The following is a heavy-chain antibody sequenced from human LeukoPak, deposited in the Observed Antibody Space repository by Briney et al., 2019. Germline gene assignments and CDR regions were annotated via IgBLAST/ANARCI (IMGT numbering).Heavy chain of an antibody. CDR1: GFTFSLHR. J-gene: IGHJ4*02. CDR2: IETDATRT. D-gene: IGHD1-26*01. CDR3: TRDQVGTMPLDY. V-gene: IGHV3-74*01. Sequence: HPGGSLRLSCAASGFTFSLHRIHWVRQVPGKGLEWISWIETDATRTGYVASVRGRFTVSRDNAESTVYLEMNSLRAEDTAVYYCTRDQVGTMPLDYWGQGTLVTVSS.